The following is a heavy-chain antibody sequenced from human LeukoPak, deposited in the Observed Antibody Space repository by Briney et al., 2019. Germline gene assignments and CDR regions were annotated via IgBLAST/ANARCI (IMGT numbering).Heavy chain of an antibody. CDR2: MNPNSGNT. V-gene: IGHV1-8*03. CDR3: ARALISVSSSSWNDY. Sequence: ASVKVSCKASGYTFTSYDINWVRQATGQGLGWMGWMNPNSGNTGYAQKFQGRVTITRNTSISTAYMELSSLRSEDTAVYYCARALISVSSSSWNDYWGQGTLVTVSS. J-gene: IGHJ4*02. CDR1: GYTFTSYD. D-gene: IGHD6-13*01.